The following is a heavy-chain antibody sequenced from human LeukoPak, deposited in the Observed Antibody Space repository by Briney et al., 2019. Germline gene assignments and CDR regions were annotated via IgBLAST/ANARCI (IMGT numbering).Heavy chain of an antibody. CDR1: GGSISSGDYY. V-gene: IGHV4-30-4*01. Sequence: SQTLSLTCTVSGGSISSGDYYWSWIRRPPGKGLEWIGYIYYSGSTYYNPSLKSRVTISVDTSKNQFSLKLSSVTAADTAVYYCARGGDSSGYCYFDYWGQGTLVTVSS. J-gene: IGHJ4*02. CDR3: ARGGDSSGYCYFDY. D-gene: IGHD3-22*01. CDR2: IYYSGST.